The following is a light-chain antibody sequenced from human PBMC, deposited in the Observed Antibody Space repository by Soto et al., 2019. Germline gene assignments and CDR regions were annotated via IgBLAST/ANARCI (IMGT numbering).Light chain of an antibody. CDR1: SSDVGGYNY. Sequence: QSALTQPASVSGSPGQSITISCTGTSSDVGGYNYVSWYQHHPGKAPKLIIYDVTSRPSGVSIRFSGSKSDNTASLTISGLQPEDEADNHCSSYTTSNTRQMVFGTGTKVT. J-gene: IGLJ1*01. CDR3: SSYTTSNTRQMV. V-gene: IGLV2-14*03. CDR2: DVT.